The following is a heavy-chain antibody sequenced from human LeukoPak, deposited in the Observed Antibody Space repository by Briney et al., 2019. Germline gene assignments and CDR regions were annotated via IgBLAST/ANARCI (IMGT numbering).Heavy chain of an antibody. Sequence: PGPSLRLSCSASGFTFSTSDIRWVRHPPGKWLEWISSMTSSGTTIYYADSVKGRFTISRDNGENSLYLHMKNLRADDTAIYLCAREKGFSSSWPPFDLWGQGTLVTVSS. CDR1: GFTFSTSD. D-gene: IGHD6-13*01. J-gene: IGHJ4*02. V-gene: IGHV3-11*01. CDR2: MTSSGTTI. CDR3: AREKGFSSSWPPFDL.